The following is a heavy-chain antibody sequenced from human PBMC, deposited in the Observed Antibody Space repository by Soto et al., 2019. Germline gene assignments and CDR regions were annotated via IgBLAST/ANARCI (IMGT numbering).Heavy chain of an antibody. CDR2: FNPSGLST. CDR1: GSITNHH. J-gene: IGHJ4*02. D-gene: IGHD6-19*01. CDR3: SKVTNRGPIAVAGPLGS. V-gene: IGHV1-46*01. Sequence: QVHLVQSGAELKKPGASVNVSCQASGSITNHHMHWVRQAPGQGLEWMGIFNPSGLSTTYAQKFQGRVTITRDTSTSTVYMELSSLTSEDTAVYFCSKVTNRGPIAVAGPLGSWGQGTLVIVSS.